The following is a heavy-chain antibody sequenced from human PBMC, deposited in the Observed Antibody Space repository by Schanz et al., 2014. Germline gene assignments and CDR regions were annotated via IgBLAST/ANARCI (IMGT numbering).Heavy chain of an antibody. D-gene: IGHD3-22*01. CDR1: GFTFSTYS. CDR3: ARDRAYDSSGRPTGVDY. J-gene: IGHJ4*02. V-gene: IGHV3-21*01. CDR2: ISESSTYK. Sequence: EVQLVESGGCLVKPGGSLRLSCAASGFTFSTYSMNWVRQAPGEGLEWVSSISESSTYKYYADSVKGRFTISRDNAKNSLYLQMNSLRADDTAVYFCARDRAYDSSGRPTGVDYWGQGILVTVSS.